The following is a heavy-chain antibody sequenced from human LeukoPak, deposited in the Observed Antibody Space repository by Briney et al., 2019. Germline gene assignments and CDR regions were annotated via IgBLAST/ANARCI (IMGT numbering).Heavy chain of an antibody. CDR1: GFTFSSYE. CDR2: ISSSGSTI. J-gene: IGHJ5*02. V-gene: IGHV3-48*03. Sequence: GGSLRLSCAASGFTFSSYEMNWLRQAPGKGLEWVSYISSSGSTIYYAESVKGRFNISRDNAKNSLYLQMNSLRAVDTAVYYCAIPSMVRGVHRFDPWGQGTLVTVSS. CDR3: AIPSMVRGVHRFDP. D-gene: IGHD3-10*01.